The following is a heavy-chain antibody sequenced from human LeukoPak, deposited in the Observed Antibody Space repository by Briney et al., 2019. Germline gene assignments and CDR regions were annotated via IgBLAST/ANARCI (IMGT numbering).Heavy chain of an antibody. Sequence: SETLSLTCAVSGGSISSSNWWSWVRQPPGKGLEWIGEIYHSGSTNYNPSLKSRVTISVDKSKNQFSLKLSSVTAADTAVYYCVRGSPEYQLLLEVWGQGTLVTVSS. D-gene: IGHD2-2*01. CDR3: VRGSPEYQLLLEV. V-gene: IGHV4-4*02. CDR1: GGSISSSNW. CDR2: IYHSGST. J-gene: IGHJ4*02.